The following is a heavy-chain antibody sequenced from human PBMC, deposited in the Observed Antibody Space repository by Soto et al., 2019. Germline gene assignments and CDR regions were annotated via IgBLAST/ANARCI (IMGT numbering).Heavy chain of an antibody. D-gene: IGHD6-19*01. CDR3: AKDPFYSSGWYQYFQH. J-gene: IGHJ1*01. CDR1: GFTFSSYA. Sequence: GGSLRLSCAASGFTFSSYAMSWVRQAPGKGLEWVSAISGSGGSTYYADSVKGRFTISRDNSKNTLYLQMNSLRAEDTAVYYCAKDPFYSSGWYQYFQHWGQGTLVTVST. CDR2: ISGSGGST. V-gene: IGHV3-23*01.